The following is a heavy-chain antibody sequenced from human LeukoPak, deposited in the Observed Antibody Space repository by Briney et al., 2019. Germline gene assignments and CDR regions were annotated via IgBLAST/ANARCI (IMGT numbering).Heavy chain of an antibody. CDR3: ARELL. CDR1: GFISSSYW. CDR2: IKQDGSEK. Sequence: GGSLRLSCAASGFISSSYWMSWVRQAPGKGLEWVANIKQDGSEKYYGDSVKGRFTISRDNAKNSLYLQMNSLRAEDTAVYYCARELLWGQGTLVTVSS. D-gene: IGHD1-26*01. J-gene: IGHJ4*02. V-gene: IGHV3-7*01.